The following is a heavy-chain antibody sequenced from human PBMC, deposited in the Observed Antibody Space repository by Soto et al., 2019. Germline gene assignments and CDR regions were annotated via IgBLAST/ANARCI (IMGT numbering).Heavy chain of an antibody. CDR1: GGSISSYY. J-gene: IGHJ5*02. CDR3: ARDSKESSSWDGFDP. V-gene: IGHV4-59*01. D-gene: IGHD6-13*01. CDR2: IYYSGST. Sequence: SETLSLTCTVSGGSISSYYWSWIRQPPGKGLEWIGYIYYSGSTNYNPSLKSRVTISVDTSKNQFSLKLSSVTAADTAVYYCARDSKESSSWDGFDPWGQGTLVTVSS.